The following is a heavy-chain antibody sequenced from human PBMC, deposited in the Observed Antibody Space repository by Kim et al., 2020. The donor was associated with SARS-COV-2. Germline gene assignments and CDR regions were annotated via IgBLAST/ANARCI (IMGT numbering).Heavy chain of an antibody. V-gene: IGHV3-23*01. D-gene: IGHD3-22*01. CDR1: GFTFSSYA. J-gene: IGHJ4*02. Sequence: GGSLRLSCAASGFTFSSYAMSWVRQAPGKGLEWVSAISGSGGSTYYADSVKGRFTISRDNSKNTLYLQMNSLRAEDTAVYYCAKSAYLYYYDSSGYGGGNFDYWGQGTLVTVSS. CDR2: ISGSGGST. CDR3: AKSAYLYYYDSSGYGGGNFDY.